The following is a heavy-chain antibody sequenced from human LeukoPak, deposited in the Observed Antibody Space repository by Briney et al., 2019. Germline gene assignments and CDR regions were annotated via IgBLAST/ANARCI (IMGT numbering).Heavy chain of an antibody. V-gene: IGHV3-7*03. CDR3: ARLYDFWSGYYPIDAFDI. CDR1: GFTFSSYW. Sequence: PGRSLRLSCAASGFTFSSYWMSWVRQAPGKGLEWVANIKQDGSEKYYVDSVKGRFTISRDNAKNSLYLQMNSLRAEDTAVYYCARLYDFWSGYYPIDAFDIWGQGTMVTVSS. J-gene: IGHJ3*02. D-gene: IGHD3-3*01. CDR2: IKQDGSEK.